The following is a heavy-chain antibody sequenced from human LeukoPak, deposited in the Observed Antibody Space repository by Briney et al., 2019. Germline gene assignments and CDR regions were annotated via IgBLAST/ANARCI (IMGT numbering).Heavy chain of an antibody. CDR3: ARLSYYDILAEDY. J-gene: IGHJ4*02. V-gene: IGHV3-7*01. CDR1: GFTFSSYW. Sequence: GGSLRLSRAASGFTFSSYWMSWVRQAPGKGLEWVANIKQDGSEKYYVDSVKGRFTISRDNAKNSLYLQMNSLRAEDTAVYYCARLSYYDILAEDYWGQGTLVTVSS. CDR2: IKQDGSEK. D-gene: IGHD3-9*01.